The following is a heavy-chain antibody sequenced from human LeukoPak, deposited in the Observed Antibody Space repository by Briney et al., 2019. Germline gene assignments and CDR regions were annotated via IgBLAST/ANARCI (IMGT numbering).Heavy chain of an antibody. J-gene: IGHJ4*02. CDR2: INHSGST. D-gene: IGHD1-1*01. CDR3: ARATLQLERRPFDY. CDR1: GVSFSGYY. Sequence: PSETLSPTCAVYGVSFSGYYWSWIRQPPGKGLEWIGEINHSGSTNYNPSLKSRVTISVDTSKNQFSLKLTSVTAADTAVYYCARATLQLERRPFDYWGQGTLVTVSS. V-gene: IGHV4-34*01.